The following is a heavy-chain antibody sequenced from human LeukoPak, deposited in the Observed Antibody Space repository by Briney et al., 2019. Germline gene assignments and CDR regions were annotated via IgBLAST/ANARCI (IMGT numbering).Heavy chain of an antibody. J-gene: IGHJ4*02. V-gene: IGHV3-23*01. D-gene: IGHD1-14*01. CDR3: ARAGTTGSVDY. Sequence: GGSLRLSCAASGFTFSSYAMSWVRQAPGKGLEWVSTIGAAGVHTFYSDSVKGRFTISRDNDKNSLYLQMNSLSADDTAVYYCARAGTTGSVDYWGQGSLVTVSS. CDR1: GFTFSSYA. CDR2: IGAAGVHT.